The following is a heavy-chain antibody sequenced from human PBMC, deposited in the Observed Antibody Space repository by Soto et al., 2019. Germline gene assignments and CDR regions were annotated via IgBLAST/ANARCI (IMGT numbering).Heavy chain of an antibody. CDR2: ISYTGNT. D-gene: IGHD5-12*01. CDR3: ARGYSGHDYPY. Sequence: QVQLQESGPGLVKPSGTLSLTCTVSGDSVRSGSFSWSWIRQPPGKGLEWIGCISYTGNTNYNPSLKSRVTISVDTSKNQFSLNLRSVTAADTALYYCARGYSGHDYPYWGQGTLVTVSS. CDR1: GDSVRSGSFS. V-gene: IGHV4-61*01. J-gene: IGHJ4*02.